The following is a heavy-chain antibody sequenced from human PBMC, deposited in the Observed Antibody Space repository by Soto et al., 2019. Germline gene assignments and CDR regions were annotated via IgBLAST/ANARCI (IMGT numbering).Heavy chain of an antibody. CDR1: GFTFSSYA. CDR3: AKGLSEGGYCGLEY. V-gene: IGHV3-23*01. J-gene: IGHJ4*02. CDR2: ISGSASTT. D-gene: IGHD5-12*01. Sequence: GGSLRLSCAASGFTFSSYAMNWVRQAPGKGLEWFSSISGSASTTYYAGSVKGRFTISRDNSKNTLYLHMNSLRAEDTAVYYCAKGLSEGGYCGLEYWGQGARVTVSS.